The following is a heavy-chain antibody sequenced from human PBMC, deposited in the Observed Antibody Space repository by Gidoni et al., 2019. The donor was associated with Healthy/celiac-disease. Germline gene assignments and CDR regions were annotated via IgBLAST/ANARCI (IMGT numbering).Heavy chain of an antibody. Sequence: QVQLVESGGGVVQPGRSLRLSCAASGFTFSSYGMHWVRQAPGKGLEWVAVIWYDGSNKYYADSVKGRFTISRDNSKNTLYLQMNSLRAEDTAVYYCARLWDNFDYWGQGTLVTVSS. CDR1: GFTFSSYG. D-gene: IGHD1-26*01. V-gene: IGHV3-33*01. CDR3: ARLWDNFDY. CDR2: IWYDGSNK. J-gene: IGHJ4*02.